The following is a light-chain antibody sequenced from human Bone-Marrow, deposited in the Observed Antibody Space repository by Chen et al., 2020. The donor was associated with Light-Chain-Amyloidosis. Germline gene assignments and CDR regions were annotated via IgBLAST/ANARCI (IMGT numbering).Light chain of an antibody. CDR1: SSNIGHNS. J-gene: IGLJ3*02. CDR3: ATWEDSMNGPV. V-gene: IGLV1-44*01. Sequence: QSFLTQSPSVSGTPGQRVTISCSGSSSNIGHNSVNWYVQLPGTAPQLLIYNNSQRPSGVPDRFSGSKSGASAALAISGLRSEDEAHYYCATWEDSMNGPVFGGGTHLTVL. CDR2: NNS.